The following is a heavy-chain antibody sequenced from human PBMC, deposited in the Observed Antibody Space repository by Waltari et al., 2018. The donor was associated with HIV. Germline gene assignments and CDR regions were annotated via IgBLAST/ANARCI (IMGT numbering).Heavy chain of an antibody. V-gene: IGHV3-53*01. J-gene: IGHJ4*02. Sequence: EVQLVESGGGLIQPGGSLRLSCAASGFTVSSNYMSWVRPAPGKGLEWVSVIYSGGSTYYADSVKGRFTISRDNSKNTLYLQMNSLRAEDTAVYYCARAARVAATHYFDYWGQGTLVTVSS. CDR3: ARAARVAATHYFDY. D-gene: IGHD2-15*01. CDR2: IYSGGST. CDR1: GFTVSSNY.